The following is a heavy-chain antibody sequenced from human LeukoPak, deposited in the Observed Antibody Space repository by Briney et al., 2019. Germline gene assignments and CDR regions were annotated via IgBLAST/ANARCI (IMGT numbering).Heavy chain of an antibody. CDR3: VRDGGVSGYDLLDY. V-gene: IGHV3-7*01. CDR1: GFTFSHYW. J-gene: IGHJ4*02. D-gene: IGHD5-12*01. CDR2: INQDGSEE. Sequence: GGSLRLSCAASGFTFSHYWMTWVRQAPGKGLEWVAQINQDGSEEYYMDSVKARFTISRDNAKNSVSLQMNSLRAEDTAVYYCVRDGGVSGYDLLDYWGQGTLVTVSS.